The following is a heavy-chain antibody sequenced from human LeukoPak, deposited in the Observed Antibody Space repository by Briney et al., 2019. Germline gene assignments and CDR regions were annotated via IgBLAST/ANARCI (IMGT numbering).Heavy chain of an antibody. CDR2: IFWNYYT. CDR3: ARGPVYDDYFANYFDN. Sequence: SGPKLVTPTQTLTLTCTFSGFSLTTTGLGVGWIRQPPGKGLEWLALIFWNYYTSNHPPLRSRLAITMDTSKNEVVLTMTSMDPVDSATYYCARGPVYDDYFANYFDNGGQGTRVTVSS. CDR1: GFSLTTTGLG. D-gene: IGHD4-17*01. V-gene: IGHV2-5*01. J-gene: IGHJ4*02.